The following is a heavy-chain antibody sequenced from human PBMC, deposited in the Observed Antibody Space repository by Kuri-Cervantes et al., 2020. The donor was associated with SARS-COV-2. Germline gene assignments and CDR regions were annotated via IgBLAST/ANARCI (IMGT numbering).Heavy chain of an antibody. Sequence: GSLRLSCAVSGYSISSGYYWGWIRQPPGKGLEWIGIIYHRGSSYYNPSLRSRVTVSVDTSKNQFSLKLSSVTAADTAVYYCARRGAGSSSAAFDIWGQGTVVTVSS. D-gene: IGHD6-6*01. V-gene: IGHV4-38-2*01. CDR3: ARRGAGSSSAAFDI. CDR1: GYSISSGYY. J-gene: IGHJ3*02. CDR2: IYHRGSS.